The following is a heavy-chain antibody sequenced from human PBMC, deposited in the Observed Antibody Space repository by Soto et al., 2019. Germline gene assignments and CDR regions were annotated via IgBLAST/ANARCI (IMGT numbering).Heavy chain of an antibody. V-gene: IGHV3-74*01. J-gene: IGHJ6*03. Sequence: EVQLVESGGGLVQPGGSLRLSCAASGFTLSGRSMHWVRQAPGKGLVWVEGIDNAGTDSTYADSVKGRFTSSRDNAKNMLYLQMNSLRVEDTAVYYCVRGWFGRDVWGNGTTVTVSS. CDR2: IDNAGTDS. CDR1: GFTLSGRS. CDR3: VRGWFGRDV. D-gene: IGHD3-10*01.